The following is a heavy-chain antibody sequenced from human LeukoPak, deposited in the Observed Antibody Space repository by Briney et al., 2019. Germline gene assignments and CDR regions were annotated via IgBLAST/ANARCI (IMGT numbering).Heavy chain of an antibody. CDR3: AKGGWGTVLDY. CDR2: INHNGNVN. CDR1: GFTFSSYW. V-gene: IGHV3-7*03. D-gene: IGHD3-16*01. Sequence: PGGSLRLSCAASGFTFSSYWMNWARQAPGEGLEWVSSINHNGNVNYYVDSVKGRFTISRDNAKNSLYLQMSNLRAEDTAVYYCAKGGWGTVLDYWGQGTLVTVSP. J-gene: IGHJ4*02.